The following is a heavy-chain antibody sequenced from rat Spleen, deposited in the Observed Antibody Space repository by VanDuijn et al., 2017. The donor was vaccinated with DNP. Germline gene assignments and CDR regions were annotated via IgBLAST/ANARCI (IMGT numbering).Heavy chain of an antibody. J-gene: IGHJ3*01. D-gene: IGHD1-12*02. V-gene: IGHV2-27*01. CDR2: IQSGGST. CDR1: GFSLTSYH. Sequence: QVQLEESGPGLVQPSQTLSLTCTVSGFSLTSYHVPWVRQPPGKGLAWTGRIQSGGSTDYNSALKSRRSISRDTSKRQVFLKMNSVQTEDTAMYFCARWDYDGWFAYWGQGTLVTVSS. CDR3: ARWDYDGWFAY.